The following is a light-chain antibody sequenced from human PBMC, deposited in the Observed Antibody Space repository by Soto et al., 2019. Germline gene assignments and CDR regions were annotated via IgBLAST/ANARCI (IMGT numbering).Light chain of an antibody. CDR2: KAS. CDR1: QSISSW. J-gene: IGKJ1*01. Sequence: DIQMTQSPSTLSESVGDRVTITCRASQSISSWLAWYQQKPGKAPKLLIYKASSLESGVPSRFSGSGSGTESTLTISSLQPDDFATYYCQQYNSYSGTFGQGTKVEIK. V-gene: IGKV1-5*03. CDR3: QQYNSYSGT.